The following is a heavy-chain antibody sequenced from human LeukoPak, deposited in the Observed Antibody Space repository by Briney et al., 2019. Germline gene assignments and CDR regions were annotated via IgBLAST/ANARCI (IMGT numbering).Heavy chain of an antibody. CDR3: ASNIADSGAFDI. CDR2: IYPGGSDT. CDR1: GYRFTSYW. V-gene: IGHV5-51*01. Sequence: PGESLKISCRGSGYRFTSYWIGWVRQMPGKGLEWMGIIYPGGSDTRYSPSFQGQVTISADKSISTAYLQWSSLKASDTAMYYCASNIADSGAFDIWGQGTMVTVSS. J-gene: IGHJ3*02. D-gene: IGHD5-12*01.